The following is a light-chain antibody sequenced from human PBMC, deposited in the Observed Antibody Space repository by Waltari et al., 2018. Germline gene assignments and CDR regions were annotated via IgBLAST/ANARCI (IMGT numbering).Light chain of an antibody. V-gene: IGKV1-39*01. CDR3: QQSHTMLYT. CDR1: QTVETF. J-gene: IGKJ2*01. Sequence: DIQLTQSPTSLSASVGDRVTITCRASQTVETFLNWYQQRPGKDPKVLIYGATTLQNGVPSRFSGSGSGTHFTLTISSLQPDDFATYFCQQSHTMLYTFGPGTKLEIK. CDR2: GAT.